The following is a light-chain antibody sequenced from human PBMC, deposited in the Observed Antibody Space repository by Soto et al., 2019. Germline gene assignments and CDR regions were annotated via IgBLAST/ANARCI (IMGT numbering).Light chain of an antibody. CDR3: QQYNSYSPT. Sequence: QMSHSLSALSASVEDRVTITCRASQSISSWLAWYQQKPGKAPKLLIYKASSLVSGVPSRFSGSGSGTEFTLTISSLQPDDSATYYCQQYNSYSPTFGQGTKVDI. J-gene: IGKJ1*01. V-gene: IGKV1-5*03. CDR1: QSISSW. CDR2: KAS.